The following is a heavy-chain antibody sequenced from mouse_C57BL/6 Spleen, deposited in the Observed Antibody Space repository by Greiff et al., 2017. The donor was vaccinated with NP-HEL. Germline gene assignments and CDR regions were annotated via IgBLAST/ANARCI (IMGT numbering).Heavy chain of an antibody. CDR2: IYPGSGST. CDR3: ARFTTVVDLYWYFDV. D-gene: IGHD1-1*01. CDR1: GYTFTSYW. V-gene: IGHV1-55*01. J-gene: IGHJ1*03. Sequence: VQLQQPGAELVKPGASVKMSCKASGYTFTSYWITWVKQRPGQGLEWIGDIYPGSGSTNYNEKFKSKATLTVDTSSSTAYMQLSSLTSEDSAVYDSARFTTVVDLYWYFDVWGTGTTVTVSS.